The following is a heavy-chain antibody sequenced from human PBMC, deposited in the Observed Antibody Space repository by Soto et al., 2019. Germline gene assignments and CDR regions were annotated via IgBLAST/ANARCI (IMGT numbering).Heavy chain of an antibody. J-gene: IGHJ4*02. Sequence: PSETLSLTCTVSGGSISSGGYYWSWIRQHPGKGLEWIGYIYYSGSTYYNPSLKSRVTISVDTSKNQFSLKLSSVTAADTAVYYCATHEYYDFWSGYYPFDYWGQGTLVTAPQ. D-gene: IGHD3-3*01. CDR3: ATHEYYDFWSGYYPFDY. CDR1: GGSISSGGYY. CDR2: IYYSGST. V-gene: IGHV4-31*03.